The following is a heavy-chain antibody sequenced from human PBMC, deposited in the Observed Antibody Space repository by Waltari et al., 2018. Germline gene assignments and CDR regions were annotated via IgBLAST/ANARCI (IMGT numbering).Heavy chain of an antibody. V-gene: IGHV1-2*06. CDR3: ARSGSSWYDFDY. Sequence: QVQLVQSGAEVKKPGSSVKVTCKASGGTFTGDYMHWVRQAPGQGLEWMGRFNPITGGPNYAQKVQGSGTMTRDTAISTAYMELSRLRSDDTAVEYCARSGSSWYDFDYWGQGTLVTVSS. CDR2: FNPITGGP. D-gene: IGHD6-13*01. J-gene: IGHJ4*02. CDR1: GGTFTGDY.